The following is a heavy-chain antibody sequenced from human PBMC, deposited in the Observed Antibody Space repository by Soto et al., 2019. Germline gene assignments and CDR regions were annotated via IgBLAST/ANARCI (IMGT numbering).Heavy chain of an antibody. V-gene: IGHV4-34*01. D-gene: IGHD4-17*01. CDR1: GGSFSGYY. CDR3: ARVRGATVTRMGYGMDV. CDR2: INHSGST. Sequence: SETLSLTCAVYGGSFSGYYWSWIRQPPGKGLEWIGEINHSGSTNYNPSLKSRVTISVDTSKNQFSLKLSSVTAADTAVYYCARVRGATVTRMGYGMDVWGQGTTVTVSS. J-gene: IGHJ6*02.